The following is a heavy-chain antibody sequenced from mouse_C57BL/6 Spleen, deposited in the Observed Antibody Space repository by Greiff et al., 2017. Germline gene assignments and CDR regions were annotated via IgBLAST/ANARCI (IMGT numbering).Heavy chain of an antibody. CDR1: GFTFSNYW. V-gene: IGHV6-3*01. J-gene: IGHJ1*03. CDR2: IRLKSDNYAT. Sequence: EVQRVESGGGLVQPGGSMKLSCVASGFTFSNYWMNWVRQSPEKGLEWVAQIRLKSDNYATHYAESVKGRFTISRDDSKSSVYLQMNNLRDEDTGIYYCTGPYYYGILYFDVWGTGTTVTVSS. D-gene: IGHD1-1*01. CDR3: TGPYYYGILYFDV.